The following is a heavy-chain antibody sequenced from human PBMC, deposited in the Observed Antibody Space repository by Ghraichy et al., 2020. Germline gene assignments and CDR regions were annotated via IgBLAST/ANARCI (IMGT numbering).Heavy chain of an antibody. Sequence: GGSLRLSCAASGFTFNGYWMHWVRQAPGKGLVWVSRIKSDGSSTTYTDSVKGRFTISRDNAKNTLYLQMNSLTAEDTAVYFCAREFCSGGRCFVGTGGSHFDGWGQGTLVIVSS. J-gene: IGHJ4*02. CDR1: GFTFNGYW. D-gene: IGHD2-15*01. CDR3: AREFCSGGRCFVGTGGSHFDG. V-gene: IGHV3-74*01. CDR2: IKSDGSST.